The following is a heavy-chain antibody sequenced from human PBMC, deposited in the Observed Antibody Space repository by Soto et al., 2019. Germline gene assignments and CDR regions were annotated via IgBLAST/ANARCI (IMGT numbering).Heavy chain of an antibody. CDR1: GYTFKTFW. CDR2: IDPRDSYV. D-gene: IGHD1-1*01. Sequence: GESLKISCTGLGYTFKTFWISWVRQMPGNGLEWMGRIDPRDSYVNYSPSFQGHVTISADKSINTAYLQWGSLKASDTAMYYCARLCGTTSTCDSWFDPWGQGTRVTVSS. CDR3: ARLCGTTSTCDSWFDP. V-gene: IGHV5-10-1*01. J-gene: IGHJ5*02.